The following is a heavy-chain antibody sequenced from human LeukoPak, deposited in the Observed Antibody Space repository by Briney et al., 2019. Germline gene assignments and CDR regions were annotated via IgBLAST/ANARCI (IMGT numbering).Heavy chain of an antibody. CDR3: ARRRIPATITGSKLSSRFDT. Sequence: SETLSLTCGVYGGSFSGYFWSWIRQTPGTGLEWIGDINHGGTTNYNPPLKSRVTISVDTSKNHYSLKMNSVTAADTAIYYCARRRIPATITGSKLSSRFDTWGQGTLVTVSS. CDR1: GGSFSGYF. CDR2: INHGGTT. J-gene: IGHJ1*01. V-gene: IGHV4-34*01. D-gene: IGHD5-12*01.